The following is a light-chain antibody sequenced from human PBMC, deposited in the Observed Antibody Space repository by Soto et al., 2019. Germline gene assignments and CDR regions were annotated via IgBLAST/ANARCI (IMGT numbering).Light chain of an antibody. V-gene: IGKV1-39*01. CDR3: EQCYSTPST. Sequence: DIQMTQSPSSLSASIGDRVTITCRASQTVESYLNWYQHKPGKAPQLLISGATTFRGGVPSRFSGSASGPDFTLTFSSLQPEDVATYYCEQCYSTPSTFGQGTKL. CDR1: QTVESY. J-gene: IGKJ2*01. CDR2: GAT.